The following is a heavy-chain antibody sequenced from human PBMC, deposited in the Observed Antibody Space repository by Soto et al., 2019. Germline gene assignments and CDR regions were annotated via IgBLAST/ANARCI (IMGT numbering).Heavy chain of an antibody. CDR2: IYPRDSDT. J-gene: IGHJ5*02. CDR1: GYSFTSYW. V-gene: IGHV5-51*01. D-gene: IGHD6-19*01. Sequence: GESLKISCKGSGYSFTSYWIGWVRQMPGKGLEWMGIIYPRDSDTRYSPSFQGQVTVSADKSITTAYLQWSSLKASDTAMYYCARRSGSSGWYWFDLWGQGTLVTVSS. CDR3: ARRSGSSGWYWFDL.